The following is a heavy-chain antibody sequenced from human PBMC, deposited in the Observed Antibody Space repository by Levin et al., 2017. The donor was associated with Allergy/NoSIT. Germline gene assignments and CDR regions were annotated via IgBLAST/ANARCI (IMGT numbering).Heavy chain of an antibody. J-gene: IGHJ5*02. Sequence: SQTLSLPCTVSGGSILSTNYYWGWIRQPPGKGLDWIGSIYYTGSSHYNPSLQSRVTISVDTSKDHFSLNLSSVTAADTAVYYCARSSSLEWFDPWGQGTLVTVSS. CDR2: IYYTGSS. CDR3: ARSSSLEWFDP. V-gene: IGHV4-39*02. D-gene: IGHD3-3*01. CDR1: GGSILSTNYY.